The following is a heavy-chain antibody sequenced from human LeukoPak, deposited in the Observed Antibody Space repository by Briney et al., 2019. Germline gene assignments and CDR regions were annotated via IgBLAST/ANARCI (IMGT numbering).Heavy chain of an antibody. Sequence: ASVTVSYKASGGTFSSYAISWVRQAPGQGLEWMGGIIPIFGTANYAQKFQGRVTITTVESTSTAYMELSSLRSEDTAVYYCASPRYCSRTSCYPIFDYWGQGTLVTVSS. CDR1: GGTFSSYA. V-gene: IGHV1-69*05. CDR3: ASPRYCSRTSCYPIFDY. CDR2: IIPIFGTA. J-gene: IGHJ4*02. D-gene: IGHD2-2*01.